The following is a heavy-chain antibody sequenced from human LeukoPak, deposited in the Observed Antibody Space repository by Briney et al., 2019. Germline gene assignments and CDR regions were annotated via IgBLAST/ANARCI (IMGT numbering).Heavy chain of an antibody. Sequence: PSETLSLTCAVYGGSFSGYYWSWIRQPPGKGLEWIGEINHSGSTNYNPSLKSRVTISVDTSKNQFSLKLSSVTAADTAVYYCARHGYYYDSSGYYSYSYYYYMDVWGKGTTVTISS. D-gene: IGHD3-22*01. CDR1: GGSFSGYY. CDR2: INHSGST. J-gene: IGHJ6*03. CDR3: ARHGYYYDSSGYYSYSYYYYMDV. V-gene: IGHV4-34*01.